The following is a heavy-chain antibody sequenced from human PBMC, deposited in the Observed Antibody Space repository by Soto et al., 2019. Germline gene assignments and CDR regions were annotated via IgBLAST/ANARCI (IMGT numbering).Heavy chain of an antibody. CDR2: INHSGST. V-gene: IGHV4-34*01. CDR1: GGSFSGYY. J-gene: IGHJ5*02. Sequence: PSETLSLTCAVYGGSFSGYYWSWIRQPPGKGLEWIGEINHSGSTNYNPSLKSRVTISVDTSKNQFSLKLSSVTAADTAVYYCATRTWAGSPSFDTWGQGTLVTVSS. CDR3: ATRTWAGSPSFDT. D-gene: IGHD1-7*01.